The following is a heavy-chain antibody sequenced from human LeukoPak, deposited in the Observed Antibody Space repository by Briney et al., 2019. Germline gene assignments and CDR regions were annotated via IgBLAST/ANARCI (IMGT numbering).Heavy chain of an antibody. Sequence: GASVKVSCKTSGYTFANYGMHWVRQAPRQSLEWMGLINTGNGNTKSSQKFQDRVALTRDTSASTAYMELNSLSSEDTAVYYCARVPLSDSSGHYYPHWGQGTLVTVSS. V-gene: IGHV1-3*04. D-gene: IGHD3-22*01. CDR2: INTGNGNT. CDR1: GYTFANYG. CDR3: ARVPLSDSSGHYYPH. J-gene: IGHJ1*01.